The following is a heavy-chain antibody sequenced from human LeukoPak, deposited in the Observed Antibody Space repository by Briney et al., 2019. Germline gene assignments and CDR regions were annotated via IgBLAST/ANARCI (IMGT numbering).Heavy chain of an antibody. D-gene: IGHD3-22*01. CDR2: ISAYNGDT. CDR1: GYTFTSYG. Sequence: GASVKVSCKASGYTFTSYGISWVRQAPGQGLEWMGWISAYNGDTNYAQKLQGRVTMTTDTSTSTAYMELRSLRSDDTVVYYCARGFYYYDSSGYLDYWGQGTLVTVSS. V-gene: IGHV1-18*01. CDR3: ARGFYYYDSSGYLDY. J-gene: IGHJ4*02.